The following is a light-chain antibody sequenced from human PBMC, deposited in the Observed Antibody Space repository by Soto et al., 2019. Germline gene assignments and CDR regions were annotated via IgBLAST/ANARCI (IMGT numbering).Light chain of an antibody. Sequence: DIVMTQSPDSLSVSLGDRATINFKSSQGVLNSSNNKNYLTWYQQKPGHPPKLLIYWASTRESGVPDRFSGSGSGTDFTLTISNLQAEDVAVYYCQQYYSPPLPFGGGTKVHIK. CDR2: WAS. J-gene: IGKJ4*01. V-gene: IGKV4-1*01. CDR3: QQYYSPPLP. CDR1: QGVLNSSNNKNY.